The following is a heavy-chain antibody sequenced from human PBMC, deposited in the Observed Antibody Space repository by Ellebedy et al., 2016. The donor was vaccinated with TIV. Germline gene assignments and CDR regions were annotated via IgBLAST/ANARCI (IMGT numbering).Heavy chain of an antibody. J-gene: IGHJ3*02. CDR3: ARSPADYDGFDI. D-gene: IGHD4-11*01. V-gene: IGHV3-23*01. CDR1: GLTLSAFA. CDR2: ITGSGHSE. Sequence: GGSLRLXCAAPGLTLSAFAMSWVRQAPGKGLEWVSTITGSGHSEYYADSVKGRFTISRDNSKNTLYLQMNSVRADDTAVYYCARSPADYDGFDIWGQGTVVTVSS.